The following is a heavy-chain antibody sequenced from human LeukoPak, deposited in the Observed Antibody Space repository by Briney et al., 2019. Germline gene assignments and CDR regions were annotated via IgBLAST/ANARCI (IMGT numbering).Heavy chain of an antibody. CDR2: IKQNGSEK. CDR3: ARVSCLAGAGFFDH. D-gene: IGHD6-19*01. Sequence: GGSLRLSCAASGFTFSSYWMNWVRQAPGKGLEWVSNIKQNGSEKHYVDSVKGGFTISRDNFKNTLYLQMNSVRAEETAEYYCARVSCLAGAGFFDHWGQGILVNVSS. J-gene: IGHJ4*02. CDR1: GFTFSSYW. V-gene: IGHV3-7*01.